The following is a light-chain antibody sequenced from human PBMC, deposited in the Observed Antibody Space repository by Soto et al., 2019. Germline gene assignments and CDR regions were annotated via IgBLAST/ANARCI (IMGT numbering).Light chain of an antibody. V-gene: IGLV1-40*01. J-gene: IGLJ2*01. CDR1: SSKIGAGYD. Sequence: QSVLTQPPSVSGAPGQRVTISCTGSSSKIGAGYDVHWYQQLPGTAPKLLIYGNSNRPSGVPDRFAGSKSGTSASLAITGLQAEDEADYYCQSYDSSLSAVVFCGGTKLTVL. CDR3: QSYDSSLSAVV. CDR2: GNS.